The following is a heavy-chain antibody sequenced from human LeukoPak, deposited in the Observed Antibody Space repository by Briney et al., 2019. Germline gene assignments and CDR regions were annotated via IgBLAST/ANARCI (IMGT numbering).Heavy chain of an antibody. D-gene: IGHD4-11*01. Sequence: PGGSLRLSCAASGFTFRTHGMHWVRQAPGKGREWVAVIWSDGSYKYYADSVKGRFTISRDFSKNTLYLQMNSLRAEDTAVYYCAREYINYVQDYWGQGTLVTVSS. CDR1: GFTFRTHG. V-gene: IGHV3-33*01. J-gene: IGHJ4*02. CDR3: AREYINYVQDY. CDR2: IWSDGSYK.